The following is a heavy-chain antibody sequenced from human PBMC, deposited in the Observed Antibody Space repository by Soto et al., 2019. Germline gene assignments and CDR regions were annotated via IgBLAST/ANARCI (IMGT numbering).Heavy chain of an antibody. J-gene: IGHJ4*02. CDR1: GFTFNSYA. V-gene: IGHV3-23*01. CDR2: ISGSGGST. CDR3: ANYLSAVVATSPFDY. D-gene: IGHD1-26*01. Sequence: EVQLLESGGGLVQPGGSLRLSCAASGFTFNSYAMSWVRQAPGKGLEWVSAISGSGGSTYYADSVKGRFTISRDNSKNPLYLQMNSLRAADTAVYYCANYLSAVVATSPFDYWGQGTLDIVS.